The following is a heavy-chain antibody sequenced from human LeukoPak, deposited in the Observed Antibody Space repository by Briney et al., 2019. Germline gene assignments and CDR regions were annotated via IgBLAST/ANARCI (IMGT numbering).Heavy chain of an antibody. CDR1: GGTFSSYA. V-gene: IGHV1-69*05. CDR3: ARALYSSSWYLNWFDP. J-gene: IGHJ5*02. D-gene: IGHD6-13*01. CDR2: IIPIFGTA. Sequence: SVKVSCKASGGTFSSYAISWVRQAPGQGLEWMGRIIPIFGTANYAQKFQGRVTITKDESTSTAYMELSSLRSEDTAVYYCARALYSSSWYLNWFDPWGQGTLVTVSS.